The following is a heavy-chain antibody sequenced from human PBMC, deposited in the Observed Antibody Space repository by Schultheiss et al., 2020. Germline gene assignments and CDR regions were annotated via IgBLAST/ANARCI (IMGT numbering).Heavy chain of an antibody. V-gene: IGHV3-30*02. J-gene: IGHJ4*02. Sequence: GESLKISCAASGFTFSDYYMSWIRQAPGKGLEWVAVIWYDGSNKYYADSVKGRFTISRDNSKNTLYLQMNSLRAEDTAVYYCAKDSLYDWGQGTLVTVSS. CDR3: AKDSLYD. CDR2: IWYDGSNK. D-gene: IGHD5/OR15-5a*01. CDR1: GFTFSDYY.